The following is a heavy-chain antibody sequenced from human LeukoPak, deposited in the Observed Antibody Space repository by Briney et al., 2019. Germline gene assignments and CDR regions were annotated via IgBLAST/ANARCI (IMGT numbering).Heavy chain of an antibody. CDR2: ISAYNGNT. J-gene: IGHJ3*02. V-gene: IGHV1-18*01. CDR3: ARDGGVYYYYSSGSPPAAFDI. CDR1: GYTFTSYG. Sequence: ASVKVSCNASGYTFTSYGISWVRQAPGQGLEWMGWISAYNGNTNYAQKLQGRVTMTTDTSTSTAHMELRSLRSDDTAVYYCARDGGVYYYYSSGSPPAAFDIWGQGTMVTVSS. D-gene: IGHD3-22*01.